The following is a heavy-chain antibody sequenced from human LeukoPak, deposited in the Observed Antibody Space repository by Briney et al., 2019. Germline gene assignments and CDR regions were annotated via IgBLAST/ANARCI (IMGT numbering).Heavy chain of an antibody. J-gene: IGHJ4*02. CDR3: AREGSSGPLDY. CDR2: MYNSGSA. Sequence: ETLSLTCTVSGGSISSYYWSWIRQPPGKGLEWIGYMYNSGSANYNPSLKSRVTISVDTSKNQFSLKLSSVTAADTAVYYCAREGSSGPLDYWGQRTLVTVSS. V-gene: IGHV4-59*01. D-gene: IGHD6-19*01. CDR1: GGSISSYY.